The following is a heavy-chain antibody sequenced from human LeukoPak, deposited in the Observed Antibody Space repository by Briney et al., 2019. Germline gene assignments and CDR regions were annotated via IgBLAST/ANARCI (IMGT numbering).Heavy chain of an antibody. CDR1: GGSISSYY. J-gene: IGHJ3*02. V-gene: IGHV4-59*01. D-gene: IGHD2-15*01. CDR2: IYYGGST. CDR3: ARLGYCSGGSCLAAGDAFDI. Sequence: SETLPLTCTVSGGSISSYYWSWIRQPPGKGLEWIGYIYYGGSTNYNPSLKSRVTISVDASKNQFSLKLSSVTAADTAVYYCARLGYCSGGSCLAAGDAFDIWGQGTMVTVSS.